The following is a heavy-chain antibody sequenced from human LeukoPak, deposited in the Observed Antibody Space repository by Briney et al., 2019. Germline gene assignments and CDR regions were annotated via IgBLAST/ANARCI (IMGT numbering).Heavy chain of an antibody. CDR1: GYTFNTYR. CDR3: ASVASSYLAFDY. D-gene: IGHD3-3*01. Sequence: ASVKVSCKASGYTFNTYRISWVRQAPGQGLEWMGWISSYNGDANYAQNLQGRVTMTIDTSTSTAYMELRSLRSDDTAIYYCASVASSYLAFDYWGQGTLVTVSS. V-gene: IGHV1-18*01. CDR2: ISSYNGDA. J-gene: IGHJ4*02.